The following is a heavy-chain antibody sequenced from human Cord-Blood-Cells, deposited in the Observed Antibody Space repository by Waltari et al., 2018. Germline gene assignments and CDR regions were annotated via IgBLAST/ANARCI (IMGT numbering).Heavy chain of an antibody. J-gene: IGHJ3*02. CDR2: INPNSGGT. CDR3: ARRSRVAGDAFDI. Sequence: QVQLVQSGAEVKKPGASVKVSCTASGYTFIGYYIHWVRRAPGQGLEWMGWINPNSGGTNYAQMFQGRVTMTRDTSISTAYMELSRLRSDDTVVYYCARRSRVAGDAFDIWGQGTMVTVSS. V-gene: IGHV1-2*02. D-gene: IGHD6-19*01. CDR1: GYTFIGYY.